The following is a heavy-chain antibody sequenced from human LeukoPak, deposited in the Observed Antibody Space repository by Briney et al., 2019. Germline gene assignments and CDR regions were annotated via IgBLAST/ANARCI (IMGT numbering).Heavy chain of an antibody. CDR3: AKDRERDQLRVAPKY. CDR2: ITSTSTSI. CDR1: GFTFSSSR. Sequence: GGSLTLSCAASGFTFSSSRMNWVRQAPGKGMDWLAYITSTSTSIYAYSVKCRFTISRDNSRNSLYLEMNSLRAEDTAIYYCAKDRERDQLRVAPKYWGQGTLVTVSS. J-gene: IGHJ4*02. D-gene: IGHD2-2*01. V-gene: IGHV3-48*01.